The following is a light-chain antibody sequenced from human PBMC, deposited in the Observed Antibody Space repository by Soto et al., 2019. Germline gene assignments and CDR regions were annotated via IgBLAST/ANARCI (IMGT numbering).Light chain of an antibody. Sequence: EIVLTQSPGTLSLSPGERASLSCRASQSVSSTYLAWYQHKPGQAPRLLIYDVSNRATGIPARFSGSGSGTDFTLTISSLEPEDFAVYYCQQRSNWPRTFGQGTKVDI. CDR1: QSVSSTY. J-gene: IGKJ1*01. CDR2: DVS. CDR3: QQRSNWPRT. V-gene: IGKV3-11*01.